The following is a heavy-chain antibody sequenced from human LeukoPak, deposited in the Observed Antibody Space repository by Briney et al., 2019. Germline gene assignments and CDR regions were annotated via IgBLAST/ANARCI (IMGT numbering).Heavy chain of an antibody. CDR3: ARSGTGGGY. D-gene: IGHD3-10*01. J-gene: IGHJ4*02. CDR2: IRYSGST. Sequence: SETLSLTCTVSGGSISSGNYYCSWIRQHPGKGLEWFGYIRYSGSTLYNPSLKSRLSISVDTSKNQFSLMLSSVTAADTAMYYCARSGTGGGYWGQGTLVTVSS. V-gene: IGHV4-31*03. CDR1: GGSISSGNYY.